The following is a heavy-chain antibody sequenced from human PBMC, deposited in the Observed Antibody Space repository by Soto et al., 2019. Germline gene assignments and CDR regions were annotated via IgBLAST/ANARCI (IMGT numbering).Heavy chain of an antibody. V-gene: IGHV3-33*01. CDR3: AANLGVVPAAMSVDYYYYGMDV. D-gene: IGHD2-2*01. J-gene: IGHJ6*02. CDR1: GFTFSSYG. Sequence: LRLSCAASGFTFSSYGMHWVRQAPGKGLEWVAVIWYDGSNKYYADSVKGRFTISRDNSKNTLYLQMNSLRAEDTAVYYCAANLGVVPAAMSVDYYYYGMDVWGQGTTVTVSS. CDR2: IWYDGSNK.